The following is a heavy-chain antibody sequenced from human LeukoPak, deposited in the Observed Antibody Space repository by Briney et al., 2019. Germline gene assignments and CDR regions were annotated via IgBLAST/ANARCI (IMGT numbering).Heavy chain of an antibody. J-gene: IGHJ4*02. CDR3: ATGKRQLDY. V-gene: IGHV3-11*01. Sequence: GGSLRLSCAASGFTFSDYYMSWIRQAPGQGLEWVSYISSRASTTYYADSVKGRFTISRDNANNSMYLQMNSLRTEDTAVYYCATGKRQLDYWGQGTLATVSS. CDR2: ISSRASTT. D-gene: IGHD6-13*01. CDR1: GFTFSDYY.